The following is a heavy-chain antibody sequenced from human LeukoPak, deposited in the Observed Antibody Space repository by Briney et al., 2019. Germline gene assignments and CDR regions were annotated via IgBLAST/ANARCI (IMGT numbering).Heavy chain of an antibody. Sequence: PGGSLRLSCTASGRGISSYVMNWIRQAPGKGLEWVSSISDRSGYIYYAESVRGRFTISRDNAKNSVYLQMNSLRAEDTAVYYCARYPSVLMVYALDYWGQGTLVTVSS. J-gene: IGHJ4*02. CDR3: ARYPSVLMVYALDY. D-gene: IGHD2-8*01. CDR2: ISDRSGYI. CDR1: GRGISSYV. V-gene: IGHV3-21*01.